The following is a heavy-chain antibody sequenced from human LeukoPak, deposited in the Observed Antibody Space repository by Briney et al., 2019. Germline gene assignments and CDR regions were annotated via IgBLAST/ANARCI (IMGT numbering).Heavy chain of an antibody. J-gene: IGHJ6*04. V-gene: IGHV3-7*01. Sequence: GGSLRLSCSASGFTFSTYWMSWVRQAPGKGLEWVANMRRDGNEIYYLDSVRGRFTISRDNAKNSLYLQMNSLRAEDTAVYYCARRSRPFYYYGMDVWGKGTTVTVSS. CDR3: ARRSRPFYYYGMDV. CDR2: MRRDGNEI. CDR1: GFTFSTYW. D-gene: IGHD6-6*01.